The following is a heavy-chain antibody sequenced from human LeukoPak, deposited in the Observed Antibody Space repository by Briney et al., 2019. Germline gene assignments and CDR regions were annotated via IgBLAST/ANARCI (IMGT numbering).Heavy chain of an antibody. CDR2: INSDGSWT. Sequence: GGSLRLSCAASGFTVSSNYMSGVRQAPGKGLVWVTHINSDGSWTSYADSVKGRFTISKDNAKNTVYLQMNSLRAEDTAVYYCVSFYETYWGRGTLVTVSS. D-gene: IGHD2/OR15-2a*01. CDR3: VSFYETY. CDR1: GFTVSSNY. J-gene: IGHJ4*02. V-gene: IGHV3-74*01.